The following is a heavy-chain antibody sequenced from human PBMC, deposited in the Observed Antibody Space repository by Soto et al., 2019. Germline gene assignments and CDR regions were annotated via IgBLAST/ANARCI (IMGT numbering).Heavy chain of an antibody. CDR3: AKDSLNHYDSSGAFDY. J-gene: IGHJ4*02. D-gene: IGHD3-22*01. CDR2: ISGSGGST. CDR1: GFTFSSYA. Sequence: PGGSLRLSCAASGFTFSSYAMSWVRQAPGKGLEWVSAISGSGGSTYYADSVKGRFTISRDNSKNTLYLQMNSLRAEDTAVYYCAKDSLNHYDSSGAFDYWGQGTLVTVSS. V-gene: IGHV3-23*01.